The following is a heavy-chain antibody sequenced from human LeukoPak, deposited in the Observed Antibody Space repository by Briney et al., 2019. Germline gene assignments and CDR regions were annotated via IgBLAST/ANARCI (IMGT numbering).Heavy chain of an antibody. D-gene: IGHD3-3*01. J-gene: IGHJ4*02. V-gene: IGHV3-53*01. CDR3: ARHTNDLWSGFDY. CDR1: GLTVSSNY. CDR2: IYSGDNT. Sequence: PGGPLRLSCAASGLTVSSNYMSWVRQAPGKGLEWVSVIYSGDNTFYADSVKGRFTISRDNSKNTLYLQINSLRAEDTAMYYCARHTNDLWSGFDYWGQGTLVTVSS.